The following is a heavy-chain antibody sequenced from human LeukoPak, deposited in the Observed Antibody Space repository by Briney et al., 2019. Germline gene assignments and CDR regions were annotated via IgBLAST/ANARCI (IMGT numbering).Heavy chain of an antibody. V-gene: IGHV3-7*01. CDR3: AREFGYYYGSGNWFDP. D-gene: IGHD3-10*01. Sequence: GGSLRLSCAASGFTFSSYWMSWVRQAPGKGLEWVANIKQDGSEKYYVDSVKGRFTISRDNAKNSLYLQMNSLRAEDTAVYYCAREFGYYYGSGNWFDPWGQGTLVTVSS. J-gene: IGHJ5*02. CDR1: GFTFSSYW. CDR2: IKQDGSEK.